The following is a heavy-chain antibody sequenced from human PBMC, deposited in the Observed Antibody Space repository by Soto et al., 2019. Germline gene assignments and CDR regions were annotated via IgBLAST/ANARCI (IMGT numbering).Heavy chain of an antibody. J-gene: IGHJ4*02. Sequence: ASETLSLTCAVYGGSFSGYYWSWIRQPPGKGLEWIGEINHSGSTNYNPSLKSRVTISVDTSKNQFSLKLSSVTAADTAVYYCARGQGIAAAGPPDYWGQGTLVTVSS. V-gene: IGHV4-34*01. CDR2: INHSGST. D-gene: IGHD6-13*01. CDR3: ARGQGIAAAGPPDY. CDR1: GGSFSGYY.